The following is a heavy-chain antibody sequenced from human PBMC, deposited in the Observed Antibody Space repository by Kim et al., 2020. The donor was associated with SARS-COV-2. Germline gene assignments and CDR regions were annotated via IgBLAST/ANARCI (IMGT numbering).Heavy chain of an antibody. V-gene: IGHV4-4*07. Sequence: GDTDYNPFLVSRVTMSIDTSKNQFSLRLTSVTAADTAVYFCVRDLISWFDPWGPGTLVIVSS. CDR3: VRDLISWFDP. CDR2: GDT. J-gene: IGHJ5*02.